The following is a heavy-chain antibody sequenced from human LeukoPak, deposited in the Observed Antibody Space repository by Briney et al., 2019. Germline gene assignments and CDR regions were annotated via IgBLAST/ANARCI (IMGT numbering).Heavy chain of an antibody. CDR3: AKETSSGNFVTIDC. CDR2: IKLDGSEK. D-gene: IGHD1-26*01. V-gene: IGHV3-7*03. Sequence: GGSLRLSCVASGFTFGKYWMSWVRQAPGKGLEWVANIKLDGSEKNYVDSVKGRFTISRDNTKNSLYLQMNSLRAEDTAVYYCAKETSSGNFVTIDCWGQGTLVTVSS. J-gene: IGHJ4*02. CDR1: GFTFGKYW.